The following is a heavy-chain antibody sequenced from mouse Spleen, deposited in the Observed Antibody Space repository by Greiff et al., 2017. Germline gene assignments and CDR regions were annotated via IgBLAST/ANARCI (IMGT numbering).Heavy chain of an antibody. CDR3: TRDYGYDDWFAY. CDR2: IDPETGGT. V-gene: IGHV1-15*01. Sequence: VHLVESGAELVRPGASVTLSCKASGYTFTDYEMHWVKQTPVHGLEWIGAIDPETGGTAYNQKFKGKAILTADKSSSTAYMELRSLTSEDSAVYYCTRDYGYDDWFAYWGQGTLGTVSA. J-gene: IGHJ3*01. CDR1: GYTFTDYE. D-gene: IGHD2-2*01.